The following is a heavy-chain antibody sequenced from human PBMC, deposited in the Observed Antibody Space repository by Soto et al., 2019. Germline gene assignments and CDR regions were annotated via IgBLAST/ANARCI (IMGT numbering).Heavy chain of an antibody. CDR2: INHSGST. Sequence: QVQLQQWGAGLLKPSETLSLTCAVYGGSFSGYYWSWIRQPPGKGLEWIGEINHSGSTNYNPSLKSRVTISVDTSKNQFSLKLSSVTAAVTAMYYCARGGLWRWQLEIWDYWGQGTLVTVSS. J-gene: IGHJ4*02. CDR3: ARGGLWRWQLEIWDY. CDR1: GGSFSGYY. V-gene: IGHV4-34*01. D-gene: IGHD1-1*01.